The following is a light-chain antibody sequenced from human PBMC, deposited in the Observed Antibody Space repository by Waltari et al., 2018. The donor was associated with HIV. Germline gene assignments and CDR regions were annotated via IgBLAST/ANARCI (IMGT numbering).Light chain of an antibody. CDR1: QRIDTTF. Sequence: EVVLTQSPATLYLSPGERATLPCKASQRIDTTFLSWYQQKPGQAPRRLIYGASPRVYVNPPRFRGSESGRDFTLTIGSLHPEDFGVYYCQRDYNLLGAFGQGTRVEIK. V-gene: IGKV3D-7*01. CDR3: QRDYNLLGA. J-gene: IGKJ1*01. CDR2: GAS.